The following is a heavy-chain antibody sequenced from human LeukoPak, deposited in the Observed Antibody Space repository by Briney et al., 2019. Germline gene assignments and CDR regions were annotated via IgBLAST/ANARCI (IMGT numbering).Heavy chain of an antibody. Sequence: PGGSLRLSCAASGFTFSSYGMHWVRQAPGKGLEWVAFIRYDGSNKYYADSVKGRFTISRDNSKNTLYLQMNSLRAEDTAVYYCARDRRPYYYDSSADYWGQGTLVTVSS. CDR3: ARDRRPYYYDSSADY. D-gene: IGHD3-22*01. CDR2: IRYDGSNK. V-gene: IGHV3-30*02. J-gene: IGHJ4*02. CDR1: GFTFSSYG.